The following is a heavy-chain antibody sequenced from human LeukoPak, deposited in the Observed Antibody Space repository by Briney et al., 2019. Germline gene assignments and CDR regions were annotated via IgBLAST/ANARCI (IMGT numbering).Heavy chain of an antibody. D-gene: IGHD6-19*01. CDR2: IWYDGSNK. CDR3: ARDHSSGWYSDYFDY. CDR1: GFTFSTYS. J-gene: IGHJ4*02. Sequence: GVSLRLSCAASGFTFSTYSMHWVRQAPGKGLEWVAVIWYDGSNKYYADSVKGRFTISRDNSKNTLYLQMNSLRAEDTAVYYCARDHSSGWYSDYFDYWGQGTLVTVSS. V-gene: IGHV3-33*08.